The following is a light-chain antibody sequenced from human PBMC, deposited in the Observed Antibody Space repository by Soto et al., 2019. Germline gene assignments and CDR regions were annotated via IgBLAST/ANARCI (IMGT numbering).Light chain of an antibody. Sequence: QSALTQPPSASGSPGQSVTISCTGTSSDVGGYNYVSWYQQHPGKAPKLMIYEVSKRPSGVPDRFSGSKSGNTASLTVSGLQAEDAADYYCSSYAGSNNSWVFGGGTKLTVL. CDR2: EVS. J-gene: IGLJ3*02. CDR3: SSYAGSNNSWV. V-gene: IGLV2-8*01. CDR1: SSDVGGYNY.